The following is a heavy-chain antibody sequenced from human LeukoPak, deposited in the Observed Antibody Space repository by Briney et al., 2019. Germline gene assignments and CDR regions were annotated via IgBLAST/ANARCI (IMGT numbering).Heavy chain of an antibody. CDR3: AKFFYDKVAGFYFDY. CDR1: GFTFSSYA. D-gene: IGHD6-19*01. J-gene: IGHJ4*02. V-gene: IGHV3-23*01. Sequence: GGSLRLSCAASGFTFSSYAMSWVRRAPGKGLEWVSAISGSGGSTYYADSVKGRFTISRDNSKNTLYPQMNSLRAEDTAVYYCAKFFYDKVAGFYFDYWGQGTLVTVSS. CDR2: ISGSGGST.